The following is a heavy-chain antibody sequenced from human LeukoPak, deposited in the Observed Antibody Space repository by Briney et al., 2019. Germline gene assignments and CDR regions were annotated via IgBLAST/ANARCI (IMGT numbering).Heavy chain of an antibody. J-gene: IGHJ4*02. CDR2: ISWNSGSI. D-gene: IGHD3-10*01. V-gene: IGHV3-9*01. CDR3: AKDMEDGSGSQTFPIDY. CDR1: GFTLDDYA. Sequence: PGGSLRLSCAASGFTLDDYAMHWVRQAPGKGLEWVSGISWNSGSIGYADSVKGRFTISRDNAKNSLYLQMNSLRAEDTALYYCAKDMEDGSGSQTFPIDYWGQGTLVTVSS.